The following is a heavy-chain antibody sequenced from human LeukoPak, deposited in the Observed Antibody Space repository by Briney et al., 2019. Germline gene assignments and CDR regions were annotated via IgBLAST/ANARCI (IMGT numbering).Heavy chain of an antibody. CDR2: IYPGDSDT. Sequence: GESLKISFKGSGYSFSDYWIGWVRQMPGKGLDLMGIIYPGDSDTRYRPSFQGQVTISADKSISTAYLQWSSLKASDTATYYCARLHGDYAYFQPWGQGTLVTVSS. J-gene: IGHJ1*01. CDR1: GYSFSDYW. V-gene: IGHV5-51*01. D-gene: IGHD4-17*01. CDR3: ARLHGDYAYFQP.